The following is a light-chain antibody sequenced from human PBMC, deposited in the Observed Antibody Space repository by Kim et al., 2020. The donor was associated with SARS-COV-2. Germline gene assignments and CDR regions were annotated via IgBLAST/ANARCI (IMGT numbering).Light chain of an antibody. CDR3: LQDYNFPFT. CDR2: SAS. Sequence: AVQMTQSPSSLSASVGDRVTITCRASLGIRDDLAWFQQQPGQAPKLLIHSASTLQSGVPSRFSGSGSGTDFTLTIGSLQPEDFATYYCLQDYNFPFTFGGGTKVDIK. CDR1: LGIRDD. J-gene: IGKJ4*01. V-gene: IGKV1-6*01.